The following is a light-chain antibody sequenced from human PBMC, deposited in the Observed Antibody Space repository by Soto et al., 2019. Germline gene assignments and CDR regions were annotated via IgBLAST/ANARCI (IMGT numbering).Light chain of an antibody. Sequence: QSVLTQPASVSGSAGQSITISCSGTMRDVGAYNLVSWYQQHPGTAPKLIIYEVRNRPSGISSRFSGSRSGNTASLTISGLQPEDEGDYFCASYRSANTLVVFGTGTKVTVL. CDR2: EVR. CDR3: ASYRSANTLVV. J-gene: IGLJ1*01. CDR1: MRDVGAYNL. V-gene: IGLV2-14*01.